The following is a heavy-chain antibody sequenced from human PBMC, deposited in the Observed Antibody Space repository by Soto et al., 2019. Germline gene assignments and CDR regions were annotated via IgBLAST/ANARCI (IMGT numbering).Heavy chain of an antibody. Sequence: SVKVSCKASGFTFTSSAVRWVRQARGQRLEWIGWIVVGSGNTNYAQKFQERVTITRDMSTSTAYMELSSLRSEDTAVYYCAAVPPLRGNCSSTSCYPKGYYYYGMDVWGQGNPGQRLL. CDR3: AAVPPLRGNCSSTSCYPKGYYYYGMDV. CDR1: GFTFTSSA. D-gene: IGHD2-2*01. CDR2: IVVGSGNT. V-gene: IGHV1-58*01. J-gene: IGHJ6*02.